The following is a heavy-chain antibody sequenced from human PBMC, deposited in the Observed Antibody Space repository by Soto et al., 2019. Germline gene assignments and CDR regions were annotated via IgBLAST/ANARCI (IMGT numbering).Heavy chain of an antibody. CDR2: INHSGST. Sequence: SETLSLTCSVYGWSFSGYYWVWIRQPPGKGLEWVGEINHSGSTNYNPSLKSRVTISVDTSKNQFSLKLSSVTAADTGVYYCARGWTYYDFWSGYYRNWYFDLWGRGTLVTVSS. J-gene: IGHJ2*01. CDR1: GWSFSGYY. V-gene: IGHV4-34*01. CDR3: ARGWTYYDFWSGYYRNWYFDL. D-gene: IGHD3-3*01.